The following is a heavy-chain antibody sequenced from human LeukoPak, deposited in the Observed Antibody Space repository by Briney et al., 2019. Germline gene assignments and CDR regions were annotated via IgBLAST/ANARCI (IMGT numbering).Heavy chain of an antibody. CDR1: GGSISSYY. V-gene: IGHV4-59*01. J-gene: IGHJ5*02. D-gene: IGHD6-13*01. CDR2: IYYSGST. Sequence: PSETLSLTCTVSGGSISSYYWSWIRQPPGKGLEWIGYIYYSGSTNYNPSLKSRVTISVDTSKNQFSLKLSSVTAADTAVYYCAVTQAAAGTEWRFDPWGQGTLVTVSS. CDR3: AVTQAAAGTEWRFDP.